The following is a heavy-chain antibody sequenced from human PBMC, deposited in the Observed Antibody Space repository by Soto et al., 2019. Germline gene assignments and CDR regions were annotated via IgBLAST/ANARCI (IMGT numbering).Heavy chain of an antibody. V-gene: IGHV3-66*01. D-gene: IGHD4-17*01. CDR2: IYSDGST. CDR1: GFTVNSNY. CDR3: ARGFYGDYPLYFDL. J-gene: IGHJ2*01. Sequence: QLVESGGGLVQPGGSLRLSCAASGFTVNSNYMTWVRQAPGKGLEWVSIIYSDGSTYSADSVKDRFSISRDNFKNTLYLQMNSLRVEDTAVYFCARGFYGDYPLYFDLWDRGTLVTVSS.